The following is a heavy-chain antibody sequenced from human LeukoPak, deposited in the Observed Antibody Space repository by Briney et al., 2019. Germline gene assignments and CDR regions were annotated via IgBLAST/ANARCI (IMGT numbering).Heavy chain of an antibody. J-gene: IGHJ4*02. D-gene: IGHD5-18*01. CDR2: ISGSGGST. V-gene: IGHV3-23*01. CDR1: GFTFSSYA. Sequence: PGGSLRLSCAASGFTFSSYAMSWVRQAPGKGLEWDSAISGSGGSTYYADSVKGRFTISRDNAKNTLYLQMNSLRAEDTAVYYCARADTAMVLFDYWGQGTLVTVSS. CDR3: ARADTAMVLFDY.